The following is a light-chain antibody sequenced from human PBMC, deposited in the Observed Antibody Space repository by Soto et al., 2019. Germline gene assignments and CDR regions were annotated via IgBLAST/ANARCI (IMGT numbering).Light chain of an antibody. CDR1: SSDVGGYNY. J-gene: IGLJ2*01. CDR2: EVS. Sequence: QSALTQPASVSGSPGQTITISCTGTSSDVGGYNYVSWYQHNPGKAPKLLTYEVSNRPSGVSDRLSGSKSDNMASLTISGLQAEDEADYYCSSYTSTNTPVVFGGGTKVTVL. V-gene: IGLV2-14*01. CDR3: SSYTSTNTPVV.